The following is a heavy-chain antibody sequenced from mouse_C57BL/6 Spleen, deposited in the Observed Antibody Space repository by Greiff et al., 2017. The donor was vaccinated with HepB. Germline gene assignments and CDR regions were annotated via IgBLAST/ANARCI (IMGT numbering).Heavy chain of an antibody. CDR1: GYTFTSYW. CDR3: ARPYYYGSSYGVYYFDY. D-gene: IGHD1-1*01. J-gene: IGHJ2*01. CDR2: IYPGSGST. Sequence: QVQLQQSGAELVKPGASVKMSCKASGYTFTSYWITWVKQRPGQGLEWIGDIYPGSGSTNYNEKFKSKATLTVDTSSSTAYMQLSSLTSEDSAVYYCARPYYYGSSYGVYYFDYWGQGTTLTVSS. V-gene: IGHV1-55*01.